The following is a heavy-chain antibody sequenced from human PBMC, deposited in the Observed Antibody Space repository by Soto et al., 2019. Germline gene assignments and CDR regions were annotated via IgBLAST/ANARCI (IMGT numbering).Heavy chain of an antibody. D-gene: IGHD1-26*01. V-gene: IGHV3-7*05. J-gene: IGHJ4*02. Sequence: PGGSLRLSCAASGFTFSSYWMSWVRQAPGKGLEWVANIKQDGSEKYYVDSVKGRFTISRDNAKNSLYLQMNSLRAEDTAVYYCARVFRSYYEIRYFDYWSQGTLVTVSS. CDR1: GFTFSSYW. CDR2: IKQDGSEK. CDR3: ARVFRSYYEIRYFDY.